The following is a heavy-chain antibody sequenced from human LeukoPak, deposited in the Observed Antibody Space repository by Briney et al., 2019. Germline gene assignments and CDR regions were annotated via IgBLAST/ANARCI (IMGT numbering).Heavy chain of an antibody. Sequence: PGGSLRLSCAASGFTFSTYWMSWVRQAPGKGLDWVANIHQDGNEKYYVDSVKGRFTISRDNAKNSLFLQMNNLRVEDSAVYYCARGDAFSGDYWGQGTLVTVSS. V-gene: IGHV3-7*04. J-gene: IGHJ4*02. CDR2: IHQDGNEK. CDR3: ARGDAFSGDY. D-gene: IGHD2-2*01. CDR1: GFTFSTYW.